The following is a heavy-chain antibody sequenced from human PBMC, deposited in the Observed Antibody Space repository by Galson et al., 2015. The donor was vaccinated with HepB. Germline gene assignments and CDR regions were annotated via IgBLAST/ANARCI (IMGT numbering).Heavy chain of an antibody. J-gene: IGHJ4*02. D-gene: IGHD1-26*01. CDR2: IYYSGST. CDR1: GGSISSYY. Sequence: SEPLSLTCTVSGGSISSYYWSWIRQPPGKGLEWIGYIYYSGSTNYNPSLKSRVTISVDTSKNQFSLKLSSVTAADTAVYYCARSGIVVAATPFDYWGQGTLVTVSS. CDR3: ARSGIVVAATPFDY. V-gene: IGHV4-59*01.